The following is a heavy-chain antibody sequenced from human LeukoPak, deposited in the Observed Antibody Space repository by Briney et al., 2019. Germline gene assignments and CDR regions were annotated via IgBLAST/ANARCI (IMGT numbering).Heavy chain of an antibody. J-gene: IGHJ4*02. V-gene: IGHV1-69*02. CDR3: ARGISGSYTADY. CDR2: IIPILGIA. CDR1: GGTFSSYT. Sequence: SVKVSCKASGGTFSSYTISWVRQAPGQGLEWMGRIIPILGIANYAQKFQGRVTITADKSTSTAYMELSSLRSEDTAVYYCARGISGSYTADYWGQGTLVTVSS. D-gene: IGHD1-26*01.